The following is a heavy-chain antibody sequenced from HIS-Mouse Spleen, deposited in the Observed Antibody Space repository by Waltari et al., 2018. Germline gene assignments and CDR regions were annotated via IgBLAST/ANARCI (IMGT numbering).Heavy chain of an antibody. J-gene: IGHJ4*02. CDR1: GFSLSTSGMC. Sequence: QVTLRESGPALVKPTQTLTLTCTFSGFSLSTSGMCVSWIRQPPGKALEWLARIAWDDGKYYSTSLKTRLTISKDTSKKQVVLTMTNMDPVDTATYYCARIAEGYSSGWYAFDYWGQGTLVTVSS. CDR2: IAWDDGK. D-gene: IGHD6-19*01. CDR3: ARIAEGYSSGWYAFDY. V-gene: IGHV2-70*15.